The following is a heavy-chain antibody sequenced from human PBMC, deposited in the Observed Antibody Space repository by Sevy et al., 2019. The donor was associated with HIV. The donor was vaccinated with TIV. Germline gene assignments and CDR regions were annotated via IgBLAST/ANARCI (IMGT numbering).Heavy chain of an antibody. CDR3: ARLRSAGYDFWSGFKDYHGMDV. Sequence: SETLSLACTVSGGSMSSYHWSWMRRSPGKGLEWIGYLNKSGSTNDNPSLKSRVTISIDTSKNQFSLNLSSVTAADTAVYYCARLRSAGYDFWSGFKDYHGMDVWGQGTTVTVSS. J-gene: IGHJ6*02. CDR2: LNKSGST. V-gene: IGHV4-59*12. CDR1: GGSMSSYH. D-gene: IGHD3-3*01.